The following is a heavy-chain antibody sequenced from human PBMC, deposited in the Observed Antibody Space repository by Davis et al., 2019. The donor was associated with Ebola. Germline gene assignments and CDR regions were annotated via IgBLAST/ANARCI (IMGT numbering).Heavy chain of an antibody. Sequence: AASVKVSCKTSGYTFTNYAINWVRQAPGQGLEWMGWISTYNGNTNFAQKLQGRVTMTTDTSTSSAYMELRSLRSDDTAVYYCARMAAAGTKLDVWGQGTTVTVSS. CDR2: ISTYNGNT. CDR3: ARMAAAGTKLDV. V-gene: IGHV1-18*01. J-gene: IGHJ6*02. CDR1: GYTFTNYA. D-gene: IGHD6-13*01.